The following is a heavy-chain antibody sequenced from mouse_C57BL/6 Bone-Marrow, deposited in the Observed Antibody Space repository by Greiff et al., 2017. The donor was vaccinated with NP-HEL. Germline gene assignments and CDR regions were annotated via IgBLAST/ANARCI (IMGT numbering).Heavy chain of an antibody. J-gene: IGHJ2*01. D-gene: IGHD1-1*01. V-gene: IGHV1-63*01. CDR3: ARHYGSRYGNYFDY. CDR1: GYTFTNYW. Sequence: QVQLQQSGAELVRPGTSVKMSCKASGYTFTNYWIGWAKQRPGHGLEWIGDIYPGGGYTNYNEKFKGKATLTADKSSSAAYMQFSSLTSEDSAIYYCARHYGSRYGNYFDYWGQGTTLTVSS. CDR2: IYPGGGYT.